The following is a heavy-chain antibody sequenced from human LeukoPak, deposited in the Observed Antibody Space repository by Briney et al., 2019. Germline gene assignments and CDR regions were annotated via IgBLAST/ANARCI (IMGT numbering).Heavy chain of an antibody. V-gene: IGHV3-21*06. D-gene: IGHD2/OR15-2a*01. CDR1: GFTIAYYT. CDR2: ISSSTSDI. Sequence: PGGSLRLSCAASGFTIAYYTINWVRQAPGKGLEWVSYISSSTSDIYYADSVKGRFTIFRDNAKNSLFLEMNGLRAEDTAVYYCARITSTSYYFHFMDVWGKGTTVIVSS. CDR3: ARITSTSYYFHFMDV. J-gene: IGHJ6*03.